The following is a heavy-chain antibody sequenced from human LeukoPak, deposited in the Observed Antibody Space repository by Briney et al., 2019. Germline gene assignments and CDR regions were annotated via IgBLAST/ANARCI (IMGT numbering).Heavy chain of an antibody. CDR1: GFTFSNYY. D-gene: IGHD1-26*01. CDR2: ISWNSGSI. J-gene: IGHJ4*02. CDR3: AKDILSGSYLSAYFDY. V-gene: IGHV3-9*01. Sequence: GGSLRLSCAASGFTFSNYYMSWVRQAPGKGLEWVSGISWNSGSIGYADSVKGRFTISRDNAKNSLYLQMNSLRAEDTALYYCAKDILSGSYLSAYFDYWGQGTLVTVSS.